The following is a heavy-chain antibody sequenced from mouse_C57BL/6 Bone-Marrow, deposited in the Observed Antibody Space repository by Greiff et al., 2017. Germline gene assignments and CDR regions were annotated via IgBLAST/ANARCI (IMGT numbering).Heavy chain of an antibody. Sequence: QVQLQQPGAELVRPGSSVKLSCKASGYTFTSYWMDWVKQRPGQGLEWIGNIYPSDSETHYNQKFKDKATLTADKSSSTAYMQRSSLTSEDSAVYYWASRGLFYAMAYWGQGTSVPVSS. CDR3: ASRGLFYAMAY. J-gene: IGHJ4*01. D-gene: IGHD1-1*02. CDR2: IYPSDSET. CDR1: GYTFTSYW. V-gene: IGHV1-61*01.